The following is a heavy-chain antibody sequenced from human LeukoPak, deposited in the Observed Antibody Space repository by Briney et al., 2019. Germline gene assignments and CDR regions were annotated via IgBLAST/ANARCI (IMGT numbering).Heavy chain of an antibody. CDR2: IDPSDSYT. D-gene: IGHD3-9*01. CDR3: AIDDLTGYVY. CDR1: GYSFTSYW. V-gene: IGHV5-10-1*01. J-gene: IGHJ4*02. Sequence: GESLKISCKGSGYSFTSYWISWVRQMPGEGLEWMGRIDPSDSYTNYSPSFQGHVTISADRSISTAYLQWSSLKASDTAMYYCAIDDLTGYVYWGQGTLLTVSS.